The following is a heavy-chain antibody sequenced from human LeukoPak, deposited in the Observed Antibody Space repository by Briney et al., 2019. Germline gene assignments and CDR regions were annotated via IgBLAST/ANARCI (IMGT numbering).Heavy chain of an antibody. CDR2: ISSNGGST. V-gene: IGHV3-64*01. CDR1: GFTFSSYA. CDR3: AREYSSSSVDY. J-gene: IGHJ4*02. Sequence: GGSLRLSCAAYGFTFSSYAMHWVRQAPGKGLEYVSGISSNGGSTYYANSVKGRFTISRDNSKNTLYLQMGSLRAEDMAVYYCAREYSSSSVDYWGQGTLVTVSS. D-gene: IGHD6-6*01.